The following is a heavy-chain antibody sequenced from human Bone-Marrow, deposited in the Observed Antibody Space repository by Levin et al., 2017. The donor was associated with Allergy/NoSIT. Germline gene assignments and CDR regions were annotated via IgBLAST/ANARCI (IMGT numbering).Heavy chain of an antibody. J-gene: IGHJ4*02. V-gene: IGHV4-34*01. CDR2: INHSGST. Sequence: GSLRLSCAVYNESFTDYFWSWVRQSPGKGLEWIGEINHSGSTNYNPSLKSRVSISVDTSKSQISLRLSSVTAADTGVYYCARVDVQLNFDYWGQGTLVTVSS. CDR1: NESFTDYF. CDR3: ARVDVQLNFDY. D-gene: IGHD6-6*01.